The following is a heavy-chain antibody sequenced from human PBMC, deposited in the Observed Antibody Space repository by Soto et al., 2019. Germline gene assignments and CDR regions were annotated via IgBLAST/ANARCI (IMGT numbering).Heavy chain of an antibody. CDR1: GGSISSYY. J-gene: IGHJ5*02. CDR2: IYYSGST. CDR3: ARGMIVLVPAAMFWFDP. V-gene: IGHV4-59*01. Sequence: QVQLQESGPGLVKPSETLSLTCTVSGGSISSYYWSWIRQPPGKGLEWIGYIYYSGSTNYNPSLKSRVTISVDTSKNQFSLKLSSVTAADTAVYYCARGMIVLVPAAMFWFDPWGQGTLVTVSS. D-gene: IGHD2-2*01.